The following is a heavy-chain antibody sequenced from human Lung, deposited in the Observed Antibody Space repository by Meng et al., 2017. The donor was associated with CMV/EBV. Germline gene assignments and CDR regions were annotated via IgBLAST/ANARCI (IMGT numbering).Heavy chain of an antibody. CDR3: ARRSWSSSSGYHSFFDS. V-gene: IGHV4-34*01. CDR2: INHSGSV. D-gene: IGHD3-22*01. J-gene: IGHJ5*01. Sequence: GSLRLXCAVYSGSFTDSYWTWIRQFPGKGPEWIGEINHSGSVRYNPSLESRVSISADTSKNQFSLNLRSVTAADSAIYFCARRSWSSSSGYHSFFDSWGQETLVTVSS. CDR1: SGSFTDSY.